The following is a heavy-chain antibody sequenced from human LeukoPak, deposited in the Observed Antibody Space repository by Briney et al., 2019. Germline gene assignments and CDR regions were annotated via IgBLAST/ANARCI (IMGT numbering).Heavy chain of an antibody. J-gene: IGHJ4*02. V-gene: IGHV4-30-2*01. CDR3: ASEYYYGSGSYYN. D-gene: IGHD3-10*01. Sequence: PSETLSLTCAVSGGSISSGGYSWSWIRQPPGKGLEWIGYIYHSGSTYYNPSLKSRVTISVDRSKNQFSLKLGSVTAADTAVYYCASEYYYGSGSYYNWGQGTLVTVSS. CDR2: IYHSGST. CDR1: GGSISSGGYS.